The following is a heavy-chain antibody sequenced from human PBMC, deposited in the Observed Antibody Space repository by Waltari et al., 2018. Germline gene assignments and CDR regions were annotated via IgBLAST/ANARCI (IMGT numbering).Heavy chain of an antibody. CDR1: GGSFSGYY. Sequence: QVQLQQWGAGLLKPSETLSLTCAVYGGSFSGYYWSWIRQPPGKGLEWIGEINHSGRTNYNPSLKSRVTISVDTSKNQFSLKLSSVTAADTAVYYCATTLYSSSWHGDYYYGMDVWGQGTTVTVSS. CDR2: INHSGRT. D-gene: IGHD6-13*01. V-gene: IGHV4-34*01. CDR3: ATTLYSSSWHGDYYYGMDV. J-gene: IGHJ6*02.